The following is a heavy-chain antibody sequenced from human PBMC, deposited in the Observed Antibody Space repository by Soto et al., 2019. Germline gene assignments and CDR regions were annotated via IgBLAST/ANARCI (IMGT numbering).Heavy chain of an antibody. V-gene: IGHV3-23*01. CDR1: GFTFSSYA. J-gene: IGHJ5*02. CDR3: AKGRELMVYAIWFDP. Sequence: GSLRLSCAASGFTFSSYAMSWVRQAPGKGLEWVSAISGSGGSTYYADSVKGRFTISRDNSKNTLYLQMNSLRAEDTAVYYCAKGRELMVYAIWFDPWGQGTLVTVSS. CDR2: ISGSGGST. D-gene: IGHD2-8*01.